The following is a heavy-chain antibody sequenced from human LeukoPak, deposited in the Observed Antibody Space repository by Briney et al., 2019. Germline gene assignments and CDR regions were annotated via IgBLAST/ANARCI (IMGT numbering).Heavy chain of an antibody. V-gene: IGHV1-2*02. D-gene: IGHD3-10*01. Sequence: GASVKVSCKASGYTFTGYYMHWVRQAPGQGLEWMGWINPNSGGTNYAQKFQGRVTMTRDTSISTAYMEPSRLRSDDTAVYYCAREDYGSGSYYNLPGWFDPWGQGTLVTVSS. CDR2: INPNSGGT. CDR1: GYTFTGYY. J-gene: IGHJ5*02. CDR3: AREDYGSGSYYNLPGWFDP.